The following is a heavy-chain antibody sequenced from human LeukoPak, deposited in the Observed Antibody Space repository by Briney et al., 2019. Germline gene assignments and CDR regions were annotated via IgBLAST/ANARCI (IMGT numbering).Heavy chain of an antibody. Sequence: ETLSLTCTVSGYSITNAYYWAWIRQPPGKGLEWIGSLHFSGNTYYNPSLKSRVTISVDASKNHFSLKLSSVTAADTAVYYCARDRYDILTGYLYMDVWGKGTTVTISS. CDR2: LHFSGNT. D-gene: IGHD3-9*01. J-gene: IGHJ6*03. V-gene: IGHV4-38-2*02. CDR1: GYSITNAYY. CDR3: ARDRYDILTGYLYMDV.